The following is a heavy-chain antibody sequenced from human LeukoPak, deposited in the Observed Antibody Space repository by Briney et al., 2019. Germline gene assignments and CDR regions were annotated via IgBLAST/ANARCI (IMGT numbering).Heavy chain of an antibody. V-gene: IGHV3-30*02. CDR3: AKPHLCSSTSCYAVTYYFDY. CDR2: IRYDGSNK. J-gene: IGHJ4*02. D-gene: IGHD2-2*01. CDR1: GFTFSGYG. Sequence: GGSLRLSCAASGFTFSGYGMHWVRQAPGKGLEWVAFIRYDGSNKYYADSVKGRFTISRDNSKNTLYLQMNSLRAEDTAVYYCAKPHLCSSTSCYAVTYYFDYWGQGTLVTVSS.